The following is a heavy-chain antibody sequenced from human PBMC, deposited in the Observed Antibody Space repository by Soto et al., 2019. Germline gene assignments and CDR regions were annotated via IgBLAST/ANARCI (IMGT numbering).Heavy chain of an antibody. CDR2: ISGSGGST. CDR3: AKDLGDNWGFYYCGMDV. CDR1: GFTFSSYA. V-gene: IGHV3-23*01. J-gene: IGHJ6*02. D-gene: IGHD7-27*01. Sequence: EVQLLESGGGLVQPGGSLRLSCAASGFTFSSYAMSWVRQAPGKGLEWVSAISGSGGSTYYADSVKGRFTISRDNSKNTLYLQMNGLRAEDTAVYYFAKDLGDNWGFYYCGMDVWGQGTTVTVSS.